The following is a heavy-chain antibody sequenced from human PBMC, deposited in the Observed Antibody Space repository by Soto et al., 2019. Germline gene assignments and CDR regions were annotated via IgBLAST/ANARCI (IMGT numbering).Heavy chain of an antibody. Sequence: ASVKVSCKASGYTFTGYYIHWVRQAPGQGPEWMGWINPNSGGTNYVQKFQGWVTMTRDTSISTAYMELSRLRSDDTAVYYCAREKDGTGTYTFDRWGQGSLVTVSS. D-gene: IGHD3-10*01. V-gene: IGHV1-2*04. CDR1: GYTFTGYY. J-gene: IGHJ4*02. CDR2: INPNSGGT. CDR3: AREKDGTGTYTFDR.